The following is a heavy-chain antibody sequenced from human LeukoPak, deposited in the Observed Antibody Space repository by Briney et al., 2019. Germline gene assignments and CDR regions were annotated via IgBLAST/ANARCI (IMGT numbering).Heavy chain of an antibody. CDR1: GYTFTSYD. CDR2: MNPNSGNT. D-gene: IGHD3-22*01. Sequence: EASVKVSCKASGYTFTSYDINWVRQATGQGLEWMGWMNPNSGNTGYAQKFQGRVTMTRNTSISTAYMELSSLRSEDTAVYYCARGRNYYDSSGYHRLKSFDYWGQGTLVTVSS. J-gene: IGHJ4*02. V-gene: IGHV1-8*01. CDR3: ARGRNYYDSSGYHRLKSFDY.